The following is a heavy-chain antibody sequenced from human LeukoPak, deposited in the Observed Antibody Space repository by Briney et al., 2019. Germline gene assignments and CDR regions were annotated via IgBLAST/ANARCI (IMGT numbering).Heavy chain of an antibody. CDR3: ARHRELTLVVIDAFDI. V-gene: IGHV5-51*01. D-gene: IGHD4-23*01. CDR2: IYPGDSDS. Sequence: GESLKISCKGSGYSFSNYWIGWVRQIPGKGLEWMGIIYPGDSDSRYSPSFQGQVTISVDKSISTAYLQWNSLKASDTAMYYCARHRELTLVVIDAFDIWGQGTMVIVSS. J-gene: IGHJ3*02. CDR1: GYSFSNYW.